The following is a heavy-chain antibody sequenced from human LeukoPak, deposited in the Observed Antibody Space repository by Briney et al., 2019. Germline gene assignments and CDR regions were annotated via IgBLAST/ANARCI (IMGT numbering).Heavy chain of an antibody. Sequence: GGSLRLSCAASGFTFGGYAMTWVRQAPGKGLEWVSAISGSGGSTCYADSVKGRFTISRDNSKNTLYLQMNSLRAEDTAVYYCAKGGRITMIVVVTPDFDYWGQGTLVTVSS. CDR1: GFTFGGYA. J-gene: IGHJ4*02. V-gene: IGHV3-23*01. CDR2: ISGSGGST. D-gene: IGHD3-22*01. CDR3: AKGGRITMIVVVTPDFDY.